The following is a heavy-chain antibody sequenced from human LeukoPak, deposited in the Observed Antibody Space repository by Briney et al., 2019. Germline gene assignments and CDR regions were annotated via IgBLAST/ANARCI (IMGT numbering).Heavy chain of an antibody. CDR2: IYYSGST. V-gene: IGHV4-39*01. J-gene: IGHJ4*02. D-gene: IGHD3-3*01. Sequence: PSETLSLTCTVSGGSISSSSYYWGWIRLPPGKGLEWIGSIYYSGSTYYNPSLKSRVTISVDTSKNQFSLKLSSVTAADTAVYYCARSYYDFWGGYDVWGQGTLVTVSS. CDR3: ARSYYDFWGGYDV. CDR1: GGSISSSSYY.